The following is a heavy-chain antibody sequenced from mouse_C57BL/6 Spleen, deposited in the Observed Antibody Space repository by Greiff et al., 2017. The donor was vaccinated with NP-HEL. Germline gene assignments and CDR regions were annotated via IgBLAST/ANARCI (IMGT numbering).Heavy chain of an antibody. J-gene: IGHJ3*01. D-gene: IGHD2-2*01. Sequence: VQLQQPGAELVKPGASVKLSCKASGYTFTSYWMHWVKQRPGQGLEWIGMIDPNSGSTNYNEKFKSKATLTVDKSSSTAYMQLSSLTSEDSAVYYCARRDYYCFDGGVAYWGQGTLVTVSA. CDR2: IDPNSGST. V-gene: IGHV1-64*01. CDR1: GYTFTSYW. CDR3: ARRDYYCFDGGVAY.